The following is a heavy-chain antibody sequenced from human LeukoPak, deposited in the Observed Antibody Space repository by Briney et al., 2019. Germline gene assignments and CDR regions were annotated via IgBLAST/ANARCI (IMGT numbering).Heavy chain of an antibody. D-gene: IGHD5-24*01. CDR2: IDTDGSFT. V-gene: IGHV3-74*01. CDR1: GFTFSSYW. J-gene: IGHJ3*02. Sequence: PGGSLRLSCAASGFTFSSYWMHWVRQAPGKGLVWVSRIDTDGSFTSYADSVRGRFTISRDNAKNTLYLQMNSLRAEDTAIYYCAREGEMATDEGFDIWGQGTTVTVCS. CDR3: AREGEMATDEGFDI.